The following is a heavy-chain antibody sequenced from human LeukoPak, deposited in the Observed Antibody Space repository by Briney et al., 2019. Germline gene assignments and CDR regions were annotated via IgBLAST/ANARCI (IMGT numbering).Heavy chain of an antibody. CDR1: GGSFSGYY. CDR2: INHSGST. V-gene: IGHV4-34*01. CDR3: AXXXXXXXAAMRRGRNNWFDP. D-gene: IGHD2-2*01. Sequence: SETLSLTCAVYGGSFSGYYWSWIRQPPGKGLEWIGEINHSGSTNYNPSLKSRVTISVDTSKNQFSLKLSSVTAADTAVYYCAXXXXXXXAAMRRGRNNWFDPWGQGTLVTVSS. J-gene: IGHJ5*02.